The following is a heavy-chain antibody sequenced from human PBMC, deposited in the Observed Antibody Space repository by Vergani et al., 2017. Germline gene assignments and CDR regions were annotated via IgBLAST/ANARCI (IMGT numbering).Heavy chain of an antibody. CDR2: ISSSSSYI. J-gene: IGHJ4*02. Sequence: EVQLVESGGGLVKPGGSLRLSCAASGFTFSSYSMNWVRQAPGKGLEWVSSISSSSSYIYYAASVKGPFTTSRDNAKKSLYLQMNSLRAEDTAVYYCAKRGATGSLYYFDYWGQGTLVTVSS. CDR3: AKRGATGSLYYFDY. V-gene: IGHV3-21*01. D-gene: IGHD1-26*01. CDR1: GFTFSSYS.